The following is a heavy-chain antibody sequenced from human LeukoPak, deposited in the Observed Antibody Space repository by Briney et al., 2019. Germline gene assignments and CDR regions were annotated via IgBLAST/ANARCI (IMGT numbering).Heavy chain of an antibody. CDR2: ISGSGGST. Sequence: GGSLRLSCAASGFTFSSYAMSWVRQAPGKGLEWVSAISGSGGSTYYADSVKGRFTISRDNSKNTLYLQMNSLRAEDTAVYYCAKDGSGVGSSWYDYWGQGTLVTVSS. CDR3: AKDGSGVGSSWYDY. D-gene: IGHD6-13*01. V-gene: IGHV3-23*01. CDR1: GFTFSSYA. J-gene: IGHJ4*02.